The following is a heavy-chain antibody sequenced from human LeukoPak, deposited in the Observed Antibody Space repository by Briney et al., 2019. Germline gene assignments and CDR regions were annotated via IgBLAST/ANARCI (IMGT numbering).Heavy chain of an antibody. CDR3: ARISSSNWYNERGAFDV. J-gene: IGHJ3*01. CDR2: IYYTGST. D-gene: IGHD6-13*01. V-gene: IGHV4-59*01. Sequence: SEALSLTCTVSGASMRGYYWSWIRQPPGKGLEWIGYIYYTGSTNYSPSLKSRVTISVDTSKNQFSLKLRSVTAADTAVYYCARISSSNWYNERGAFDVWGQGTMVTVSS. CDR1: GASMRGYY.